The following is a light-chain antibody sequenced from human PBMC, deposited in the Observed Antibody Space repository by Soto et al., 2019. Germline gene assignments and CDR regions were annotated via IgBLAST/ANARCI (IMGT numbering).Light chain of an antibody. V-gene: IGKV3-20*01. Sequence: EIVLTQSPGTLSLSPGERATLSYRASQSVSSSYLAWYQQKPGQAPSLLIYGAFSRATGIPDWFSGSGSETDFTLTISKLEREDLAVYYCQKYGSSPRTFGQGTKVEIK. CDR1: QSVSSSY. J-gene: IGKJ1*01. CDR2: GAF. CDR3: QKYGSSPRT.